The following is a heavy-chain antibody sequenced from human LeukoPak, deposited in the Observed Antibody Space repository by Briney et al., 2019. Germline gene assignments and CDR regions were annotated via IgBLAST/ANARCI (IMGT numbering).Heavy chain of an antibody. CDR3: ARDDGFSCYSY. Sequence: GGSLRLSCTASGFTFSNYWTHWVRQAPGKGLVWVSRINTDGSYTSCADSVEGRFIISRDNAKNSLFLQMNSLIAEDTAVYYCARDDGFSCYSYWGQGTLVTVSS. V-gene: IGHV3-74*01. CDR2: INTDGSYT. CDR1: GFTFSNYW. D-gene: IGHD3/OR15-3a*01. J-gene: IGHJ4*02.